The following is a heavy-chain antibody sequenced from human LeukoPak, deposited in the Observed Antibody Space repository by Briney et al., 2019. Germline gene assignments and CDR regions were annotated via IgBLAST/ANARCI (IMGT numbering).Heavy chain of an antibody. CDR2: ISWNSGSI. V-gene: IGHV3-9*01. Sequence: PGGSLRLSCAASGFSFSSYWMHWVRQAPGKGLEWVSGISWNSGSIGYADSVKGRFTISRDNAENSLYLQMNSLRPDDTALYYCARSWPPRDWDQNYFDYWGQGTLVTVSS. CDR3: ARSWPPRDWDQNYFDY. CDR1: GFSFSSYW. D-gene: IGHD3/OR15-3a*01. J-gene: IGHJ4*02.